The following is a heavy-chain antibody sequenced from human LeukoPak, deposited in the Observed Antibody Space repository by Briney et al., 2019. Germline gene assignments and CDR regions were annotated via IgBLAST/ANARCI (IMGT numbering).Heavy chain of an antibody. V-gene: IGHV1-2*02. CDR3: ARGSFGATDLFDY. J-gene: IGHJ4*02. D-gene: IGHD1-26*01. CDR2: INPNSGGT. CDR1: GYTFTGYY. Sequence: WASVKVSCKASGYTFTGYYMHWVRQAPGQGLEWMGWINPNSGGTNYAQKFQGRVTMTRDTSISTAYMELSSLRSEDTAVYYCARGSFGATDLFDYWGQGTLVTVSS.